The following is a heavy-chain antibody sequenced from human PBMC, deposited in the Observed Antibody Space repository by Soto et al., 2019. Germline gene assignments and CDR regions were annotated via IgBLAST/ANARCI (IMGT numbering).Heavy chain of an antibody. CDR3: ARSSGSYSYYGLDV. V-gene: IGHV1-2*02. D-gene: IGHD3-10*01. CDR1: GYTFTGYY. CDR2: INPNNGDT. Sequence: ASVKVSCKAAGYTFTGYYMHWVRQAPVQGLEWMGCINPNNGDTYYAQKFHGRVTMTRDTSISTAYMELSRLRSDDTAVYHCARSSGSYSYYGLDVWGQGTTVTVSS. J-gene: IGHJ6*02.